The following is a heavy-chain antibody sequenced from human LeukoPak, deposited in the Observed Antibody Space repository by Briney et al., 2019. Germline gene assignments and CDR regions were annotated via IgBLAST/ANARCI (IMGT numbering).Heavy chain of an antibody. D-gene: IGHD6-19*01. CDR1: GGTFSSYA. CDR3: ARDIGSGWYYFDY. CDR2: TSGSGGKT. Sequence: GGSLRLFCAASGGTFSSYAMTWVRQAPGRGLEWVSGTSGSGGKTYYADSVKGRFTISRDNSKSTLYLQMNSLRAEDTALHYCARDIGSGWYYFDYWGQGTLVTVSS. J-gene: IGHJ4*02. V-gene: IGHV3-23*01.